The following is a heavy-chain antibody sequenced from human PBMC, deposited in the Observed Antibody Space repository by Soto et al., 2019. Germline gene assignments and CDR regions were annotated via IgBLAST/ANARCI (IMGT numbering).Heavy chain of an antibody. CDR1: GGTFSSYA. V-gene: IGHV1-69*01. CDR2: IIPIFGTA. Sequence: QVQLVQSGAEVKKPGSSVKVSCKASGGTFSSYAISWVRQAPGQGLEWMGGIIPIFGTANYAQKFQGRVTITADESTSTAYMELSSLRSEDTAVYYCARGVRIYGEVYYYGMDVWGQGTTVTVSS. J-gene: IGHJ6*02. D-gene: IGHD4-17*01. CDR3: ARGVRIYGEVYYYGMDV.